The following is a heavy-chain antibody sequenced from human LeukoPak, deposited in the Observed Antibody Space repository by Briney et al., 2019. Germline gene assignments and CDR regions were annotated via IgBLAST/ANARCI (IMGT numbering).Heavy chain of an antibody. CDR2: ISGSGGST. CDR3: AKDPYLPGGYSYGHGYFDY. Sequence: PGGSLRLSCAASGFTFSSFALSWVRQAPGKGLEWVSSISGSGGSTSYADSVKGRFTISRDNSKNTLYLQMNSLRAEDTAVYYCAKDPYLPGGYSYGHGYFDYWGQGTLVTVSS. J-gene: IGHJ4*02. CDR1: GFTFSSFA. V-gene: IGHV3-23*01. D-gene: IGHD5-18*01.